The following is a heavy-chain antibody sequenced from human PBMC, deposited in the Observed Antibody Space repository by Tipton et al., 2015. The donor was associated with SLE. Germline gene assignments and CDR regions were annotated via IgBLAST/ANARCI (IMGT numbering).Heavy chain of an antibody. CDR1: GGSFSGYY. V-gene: IGHV4-34*01. D-gene: IGHD3-3*01. Sequence: TLSLTCAVYGGSFSGYYWSWIRQPPGKGLEWIGEINHSGSTNYNPSLKSRVTISVDTSKNQLSLKLSSVTTADTAVYYCARHHVAYDFWSGYPYYYRMDVWGQGTTVTVSS. CDR3: ARHHVAYDFWSGYPYYYRMDV. J-gene: IGHJ6*02. CDR2: INHSGST.